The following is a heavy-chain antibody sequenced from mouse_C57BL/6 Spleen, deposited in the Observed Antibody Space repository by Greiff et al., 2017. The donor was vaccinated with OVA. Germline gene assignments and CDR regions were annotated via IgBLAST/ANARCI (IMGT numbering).Heavy chain of an antibody. Sequence: EVKLMESGGGLVKPGGSLKLSCAASGFTFSDYGVHWVRQAPEKGLEWVAYISSGSSTIYSADTVKGRFTISRDNAKNTLFLQMTSLRSEDTAMYYCARSYYSNPWFAYWGQGTLVTVSA. D-gene: IGHD2-5*01. CDR2: ISSGSSTI. CDR3: ARSYYSNPWFAY. CDR1: GFTFSDYG. J-gene: IGHJ3*01. V-gene: IGHV5-17*01.